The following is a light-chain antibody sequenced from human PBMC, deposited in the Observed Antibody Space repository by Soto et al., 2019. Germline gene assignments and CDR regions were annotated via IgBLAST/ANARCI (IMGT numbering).Light chain of an antibody. CDR1: QGISSY. CDR3: QQLNSYSLIT. Sequence: IQLTQSPSSLSASVGDRVTITCLASQGISSYLAWYQQKPGKAPKLLIYAASTLQSGIPSRFSGSGSGTDFTLTISSLQPEDFATYYCQQLNSYSLITFGQGTRLEIK. J-gene: IGKJ5*01. V-gene: IGKV1-9*01. CDR2: AAS.